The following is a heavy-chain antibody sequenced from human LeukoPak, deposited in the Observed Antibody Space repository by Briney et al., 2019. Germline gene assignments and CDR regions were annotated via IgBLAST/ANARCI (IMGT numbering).Heavy chain of an antibody. Sequence: GGSLRLSCAASGFTFSSYWMSWVRQAPGKGLEWVSSISSSSSYIYYADSVKGRFTISRDNAKNSLYLQMNSLRAEDTAVYYCARDSSRGPQIDYWGQGALVTVSS. J-gene: IGHJ4*02. D-gene: IGHD6-6*01. CDR1: GFTFSSYW. CDR3: ARDSSRGPQIDY. V-gene: IGHV3-21*01. CDR2: ISSSSSYI.